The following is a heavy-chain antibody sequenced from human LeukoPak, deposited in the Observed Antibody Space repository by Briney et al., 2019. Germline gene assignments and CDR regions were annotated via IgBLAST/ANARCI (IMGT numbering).Heavy chain of an antibody. V-gene: IGHV3-30*02. CDR1: GFTFSSYG. D-gene: IGHD3-10*01. CDR3: AKAPYSDGSGYYYYYMDV. Sequence: PGGSLRLSCAASGFTFSSYGMHWVRQAPGKGLEWVAFIRYDGSNKYYADSVGGRFTISRDKSKNTLYLQMNSLRAEDTAVYYCAKAPYSDGSGYYYYYMDVWGKGTTVTISS. CDR2: IRYDGSNK. J-gene: IGHJ6*03.